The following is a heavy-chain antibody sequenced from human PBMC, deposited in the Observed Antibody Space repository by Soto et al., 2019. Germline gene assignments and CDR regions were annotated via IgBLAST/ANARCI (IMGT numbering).Heavy chain of an antibody. Sequence: EVQLLEAGGGLVEPGGSLRLSCAASGFTFSNYAMNWVRQAPGKGLEWVSAISGSGGSTYYADSVKGRFTISRDNSKNTLYVQMNSLRADDTAVYDCTKNALQGAVAGRNWFDPWGQGTLVTVSS. V-gene: IGHV3-23*01. CDR3: TKNALQGAVAGRNWFDP. CDR1: GFTFSNYA. CDR2: ISGSGGST. J-gene: IGHJ5*02. D-gene: IGHD6-19*01.